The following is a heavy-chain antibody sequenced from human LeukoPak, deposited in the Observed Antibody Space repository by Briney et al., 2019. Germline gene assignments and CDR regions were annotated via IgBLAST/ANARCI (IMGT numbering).Heavy chain of an antibody. CDR3: ARASSKQLAGYLPDGFDI. V-gene: IGHV3-21*01. Sequence: GGSLRLSCAASGFTFSSYSMNWVRQAPGKGLEWVSSIRYSGTYVYYADSVKGRFTISRDNAKNSLSLQMYSLRADDAAVYYCARASSKQLAGYLPDGFDICGQGTMVTVSS. D-gene: IGHD3-9*01. CDR1: GFTFSSYS. J-gene: IGHJ3*02. CDR2: IRYSGTYV.